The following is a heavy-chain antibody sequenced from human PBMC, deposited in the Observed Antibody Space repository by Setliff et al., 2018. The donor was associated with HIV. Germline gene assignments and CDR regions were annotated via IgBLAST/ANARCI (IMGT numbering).Heavy chain of an antibody. CDR2: ISPHNGNA. CDR3: ARDRDVRTTRVLDY. Sequence: ASVKVSCKASGYIFSGYGISWVRQAPGQGLEWMGWISPHNGNANYAQKIEGRVTMTTDPLTSTAHVEVRSLRSDDTAIYYCARDRDVRTTRVLDYWGQGTLVTVSS. D-gene: IGHD3-10*01. V-gene: IGHV1-18*01. CDR1: GYIFSGYG. J-gene: IGHJ4*02.